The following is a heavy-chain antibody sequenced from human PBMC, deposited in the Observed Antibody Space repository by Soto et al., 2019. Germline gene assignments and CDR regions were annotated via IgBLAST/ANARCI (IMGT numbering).Heavy chain of an antibody. D-gene: IGHD5-12*01. CDR1: GFTFSSYA. J-gene: IGHJ5*02. CDR3: ARDGVERATISNWFDP. Sequence: GGSLRLSCAASGFTFSSYAMHWVRQAPGKGLEWVAVISYDGSNKYYADSVKGRFTISRDNSKNTLYLQMNSLRAEDTAVYYCARDGVERATISNWFDPWGQGTLVTVSS. V-gene: IGHV3-30-3*01. CDR2: ISYDGSNK.